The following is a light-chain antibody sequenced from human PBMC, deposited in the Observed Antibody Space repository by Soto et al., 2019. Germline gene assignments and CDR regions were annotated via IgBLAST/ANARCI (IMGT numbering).Light chain of an antibody. V-gene: IGKV3-15*01. CDR2: DLA. J-gene: IGKJ4*01. Sequence: IVMTQSPATLSVSPGERATLPCRASQSVGSDLAWYQQKPGRTPSLLIYDLATRATGIPARFSGSGSGTEFTLTISSLQSEDFAVYYWQQYNSWPLTFGGGTKVEIK. CDR3: QQYNSWPLT. CDR1: QSVGSD.